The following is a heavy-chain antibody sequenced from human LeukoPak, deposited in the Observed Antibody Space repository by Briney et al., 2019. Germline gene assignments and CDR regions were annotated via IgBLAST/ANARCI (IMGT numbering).Heavy chain of an antibody. CDR3: ARDSKLTGTSFDS. CDR1: GHMFADYY. J-gene: IGHJ4*02. D-gene: IGHD1-7*01. V-gene: IGHV1-2*02. Sequence: ASVKVSCKASGHMFADYYIHWVRQAPGQGLEWMGWMSVDSGGTKYAQKFQGRVTMARDTSISTAFMDLTGLRFDDTAVYYCARDSKLTGTSFDSWGQGTLVTVSS. CDR2: MSVDSGGT.